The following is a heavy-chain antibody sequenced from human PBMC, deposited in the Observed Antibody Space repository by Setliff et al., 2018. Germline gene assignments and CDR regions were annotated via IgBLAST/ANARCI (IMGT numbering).Heavy chain of an antibody. CDR2: IYYSGNT. J-gene: IGHJ4*02. V-gene: IGHV4-39*01. Sequence: PSETLSLTCTVSGGSMIGGHYYWSWIRQLPGKGLEWIAYIYYSGNTYYNPSLKSRVTMSVDTSKNLFSLKLNSVTAADTALYYCARHVKVATEYFDCWGQGTLVTVSS. D-gene: IGHD5-12*01. CDR3: ARHVKVATEYFDC. CDR1: GGSMIGGHYY.